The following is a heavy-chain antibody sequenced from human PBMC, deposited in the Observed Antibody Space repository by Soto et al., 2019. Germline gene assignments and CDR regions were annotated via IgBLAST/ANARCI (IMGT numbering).Heavy chain of an antibody. CDR1: GYTFTGYY. Sequence: ASVKVSCKASGYTFTGYYMHWVRQASGQGLEWMGWINPNSGGTNYAQKFQGWVTMTRDTSISTAYMELSRLRSDDTAVYYCARGGDDSSGYYRGYAFDIWGQGTMVTVSS. CDR2: INPNSGGT. CDR3: ARGGDDSSGYYRGYAFDI. J-gene: IGHJ3*02. D-gene: IGHD3-22*01. V-gene: IGHV1-2*04.